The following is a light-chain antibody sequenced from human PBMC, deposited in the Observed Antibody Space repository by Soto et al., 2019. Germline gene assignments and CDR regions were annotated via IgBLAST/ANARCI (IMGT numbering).Light chain of an antibody. Sequence: EIVLTQSPGTLSLSPGERATLSCRASQSVSSSYLAWYQQKPGQAPRPLNYGASSRATGIPDRFSGSGSGTDFTLTISRLEPEDFAVDYCQQYGSSPLTFGGGTKVEIK. CDR2: GAS. J-gene: IGKJ4*01. CDR3: QQYGSSPLT. CDR1: QSVSSSY. V-gene: IGKV3-20*01.